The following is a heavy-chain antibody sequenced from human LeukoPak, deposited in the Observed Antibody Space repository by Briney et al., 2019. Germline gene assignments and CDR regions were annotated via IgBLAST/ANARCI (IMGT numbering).Heavy chain of an antibody. V-gene: IGHV4-34*01. CDR3: ARVSGGVRFLEWHNYYYYMDV. Sequence: PSETLSLTCAVYGGSFSGYYWSWIRQPPGKGLEWIGEINHSGSTNYNPSLKSRVPISVDTSKNQFSLKLSSVTAADTAVYYCARVSGGVRFLEWHNYYYYMDVWGRGTTVTVSS. D-gene: IGHD3-3*01. CDR2: INHSGST. CDR1: GGSFSGYY. J-gene: IGHJ6*03.